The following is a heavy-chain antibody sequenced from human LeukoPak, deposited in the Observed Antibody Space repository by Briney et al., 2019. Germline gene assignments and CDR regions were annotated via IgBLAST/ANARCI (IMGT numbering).Heavy chain of an antibody. Sequence: PSETLSLTCTVSGYSISSGYYWGWIRQPPGKGLEWIGSIYHSGSTNYNPSLKSRVTISVDTSKNQFSLKLSSVTAADTAVYYCARRGGYYYGSGSGGRSYYYYYYMDVWGKGTTVTVSS. CDR3: ARRGGYYYGSGSGGRSYYYYYYMDV. D-gene: IGHD3-10*01. CDR2: IYHSGST. CDR1: GYSISSGYY. J-gene: IGHJ6*03. V-gene: IGHV4-38-2*02.